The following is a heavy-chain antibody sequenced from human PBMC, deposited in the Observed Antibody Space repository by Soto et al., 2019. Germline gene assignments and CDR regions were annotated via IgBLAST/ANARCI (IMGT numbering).Heavy chain of an antibody. CDR1: GFTFSNYS. D-gene: IGHD6-6*01. V-gene: IGHV3-30*04. Sequence: QVQLVESEGGVVQPGRSLRLSCSASGFTFSNYSMHWVRQAPAKGLEWVAVISDDGNNNFYADSVKGRFTNSRDNSRNTLYLQMNSLRPEDTAVYHCARDSSSAPFDYWGQGTLVTVSS. CDR3: ARDSSSAPFDY. J-gene: IGHJ4*02. CDR2: ISDDGNNN.